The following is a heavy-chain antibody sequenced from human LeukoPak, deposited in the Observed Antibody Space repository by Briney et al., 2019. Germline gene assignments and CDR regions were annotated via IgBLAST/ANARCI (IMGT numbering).Heavy chain of an antibody. CDR3: ARDSSGYYYFDY. J-gene: IGHJ4*02. Sequence: GASVKVSCTASGGTFSSYAISWVRQAPGQGLEWMGRIIPILGIANYAQKFQGRVTITADKSTSTAYMELSSLRSEDTAVYYCARDSSGYYYFDYWGQGTLVTVSS. D-gene: IGHD3-22*01. V-gene: IGHV1-69*04. CDR1: GGTFSSYA. CDR2: IIPILGIA.